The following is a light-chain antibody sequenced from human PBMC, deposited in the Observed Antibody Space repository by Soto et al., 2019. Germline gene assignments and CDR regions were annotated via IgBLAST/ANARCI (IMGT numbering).Light chain of an antibody. Sequence: SVLTQPPSVSGAPGQRVTISCTGSSSNIGAGFDVHWYQQLPGTAPRLLIYGNNNRPSGVPDRFSGSKSGTSASLAITGLQADDEADYYCQSYDSRLSGSRVFGSGTKVTVL. J-gene: IGLJ1*01. V-gene: IGLV1-40*01. CDR1: SSNIGAGFD. CDR2: GNN. CDR3: QSYDSRLSGSRV.